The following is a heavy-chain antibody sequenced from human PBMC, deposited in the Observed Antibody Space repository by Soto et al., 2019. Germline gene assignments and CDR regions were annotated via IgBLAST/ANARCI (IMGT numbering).Heavy chain of an antibody. CDR2: ISSRGTSI. D-gene: IGHD3-10*01. CDR3: ARVTSNYYNSIDY. J-gene: IGHJ4*02. V-gene: IGHV3-48*02. Sequence: EVQLVESGGGLVQPGGSLRLSCAASGFTFSIYGMNWVRQAPGKGLEWLSYISSRGTSIYYADSVKGRFTISRDNAKKSLYLQMNSLRDEDTAVYYCARVTSNYYNSIDYWGQGTLVTVSS. CDR1: GFTFSIYG.